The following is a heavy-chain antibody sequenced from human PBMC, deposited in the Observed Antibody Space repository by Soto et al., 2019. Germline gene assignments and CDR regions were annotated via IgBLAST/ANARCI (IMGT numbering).Heavy chain of an antibody. Sequence: SETLSLTCTVSGGSVSSGTSYWSWIRQPPGKGLEWIGNIFYTGTTSYNPSLKSRVAISIDTSRNQFSLRLTSVTAADTAVYYCAGERGLCFGDLLPHGWLALWCHGTQVIVA. CDR3: AGERGLCFGDLLPHGWLAL. CDR2: IFYTGTT. J-gene: IGHJ5*02. CDR1: GGSVSSGTSY. V-gene: IGHV4-61*01. D-gene: IGHD3-10*01.